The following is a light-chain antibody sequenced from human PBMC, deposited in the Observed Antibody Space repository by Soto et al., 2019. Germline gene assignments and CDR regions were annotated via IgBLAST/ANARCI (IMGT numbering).Light chain of an antibody. J-gene: IGLJ1*01. CDR3: QVWDSNSDPYV. V-gene: IGLV3-21*04. CDR1: SIGSQS. Sequence: SYELTQPPSVSLAPGNTAMITCGGNSIGSQSVHWYQQKPGQAPVMVMYRDSDRPSGIPDRLSGSNSGNTATLTISRVEAGDEADYYCQVWDSNSDPYVFGTGTKLTVL. CDR2: RDS.